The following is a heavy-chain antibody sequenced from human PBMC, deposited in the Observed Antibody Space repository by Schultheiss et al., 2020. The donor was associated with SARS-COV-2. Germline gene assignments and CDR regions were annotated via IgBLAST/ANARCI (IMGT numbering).Heavy chain of an antibody. CDR3: ARAVLWFRELWHGMDV. CDR2: IYYSGST. CDR1: GGSFSGYY. D-gene: IGHD3-10*01. J-gene: IGHJ6*02. V-gene: IGHV4-34*01. Sequence: SETLSLTCAVYGGSFSGYYWSWIRQPPGKGLEWIGYIYYSGSTYYNPSLKSRVTISVDTSKNQFSLKLSSVTAADTAVYYCARAVLWFRELWHGMDVWGQGTTVTVSS.